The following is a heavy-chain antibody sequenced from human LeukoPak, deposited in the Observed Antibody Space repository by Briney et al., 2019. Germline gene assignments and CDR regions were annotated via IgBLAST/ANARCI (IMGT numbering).Heavy chain of an antibody. V-gene: IGHV3-23*01. Sequence: GGSLRLSCAASGFTFSSYGMSWVRQAPGKGLEWVSAISGSGGSTYYADSVKGRFTISRDNSKNTLYLQMNSLRAEDTAVYYCAKVNLRYCSSTSCYGENLDYWGQGALVTVSS. CDR2: ISGSGGST. D-gene: IGHD2-2*01. CDR1: GFTFSSYG. J-gene: IGHJ4*02. CDR3: AKVNLRYCSSTSCYGENLDY.